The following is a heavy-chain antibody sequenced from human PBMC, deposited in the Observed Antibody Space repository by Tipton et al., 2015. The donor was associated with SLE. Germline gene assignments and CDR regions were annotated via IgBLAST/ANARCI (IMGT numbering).Heavy chain of an antibody. J-gene: IGHJ5*02. Sequence: TLSLTCTVSGASISSNIYYWGWIRQPPGKGLEWIGSISYSGSTSYNPSLKSRVTIALDTSKNQFSLRLSSVTAADTAVYYCASGRYSYGYETPNWFDPWGQGTLVTVSS. CDR2: ISYSGST. V-gene: IGHV4-39*07. D-gene: IGHD5-18*01. CDR1: GASISSNIYY. CDR3: ASGRYSYGYETPNWFDP.